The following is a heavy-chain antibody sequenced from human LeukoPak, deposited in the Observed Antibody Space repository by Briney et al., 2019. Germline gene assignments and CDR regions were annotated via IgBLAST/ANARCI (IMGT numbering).Heavy chain of an antibody. Sequence: SGGSLRLSCAASGFTFSSYEMNWVRQAPGKGLEWVSYISSSGSTIYYADSVKGRFTISRDNAKNSLYLQMNSLRAEDTAVYYCARDCSGGSCYSYYYYGMDVWGKGTTVTVSS. CDR1: GFTFSSYE. CDR2: ISSSGSTI. D-gene: IGHD2-15*01. CDR3: ARDCSGGSCYSYYYYGMDV. J-gene: IGHJ6*04. V-gene: IGHV3-48*03.